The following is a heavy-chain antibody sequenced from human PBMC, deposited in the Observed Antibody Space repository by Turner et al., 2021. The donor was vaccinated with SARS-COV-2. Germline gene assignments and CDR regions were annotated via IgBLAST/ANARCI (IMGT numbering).Heavy chain of an antibody. J-gene: IGHJ4*02. V-gene: IGHV4-31*03. CDR1: GASISSGYY. Sequence: HVKLQAPGTGLVKPSQTLSLTCTVSGASISSGYYWSWIRQHPGKGLEWIGYIYDSGSTSYNPSLKSRITMSLDTSKKQFSLKVTSVTAADTAVYYCARLTTVVSLPDSWGQGTLVTVSA. CDR2: IYDSGST. CDR3: ARLTTVVSLPDS. D-gene: IGHD4-17*01.